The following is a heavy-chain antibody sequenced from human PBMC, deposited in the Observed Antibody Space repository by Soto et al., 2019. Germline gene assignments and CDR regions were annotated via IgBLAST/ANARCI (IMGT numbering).Heavy chain of an antibody. CDR2: ISFDGSNQ. CDR3: VKAGTMAGTGTTPRSFDI. Sequence: PGGSLRLSCAASGFMFNAYGMHWVRQAPGNGLGWVAVISFDGSNQYYEESVKGLFTISSDNSKTTLYLQMHSLRAEDAAVYFCVKAGTMAGTGTTPRSFDIWGRGTMVTVSS. CDR1: GFMFNAYG. D-gene: IGHD1-1*01. V-gene: IGHV3-30*18. J-gene: IGHJ3*02.